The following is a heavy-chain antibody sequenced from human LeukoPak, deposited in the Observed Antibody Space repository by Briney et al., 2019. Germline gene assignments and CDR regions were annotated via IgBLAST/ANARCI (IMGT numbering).Heavy chain of an antibody. CDR3: ARSAGPNGELLDY. D-gene: IGHD3-10*01. Sequence: SETLSLTCAVSVGSISSGGYSGRWIRQPPGKGLEWIGYIYHSGSTYYNPSLKSRVTISVDRSKNQFSLKLSSVTAADTAVYYCARSAGPNGELLDYWGQGTLVTVSS. V-gene: IGHV4-30-2*01. CDR1: VGSISSGGYS. CDR2: IYHSGST. J-gene: IGHJ4*02.